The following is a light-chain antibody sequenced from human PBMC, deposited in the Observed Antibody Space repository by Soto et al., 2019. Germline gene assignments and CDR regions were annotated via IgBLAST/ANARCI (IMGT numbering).Light chain of an antibody. CDR1: QSAGTN. CDR3: QQYGSSPWT. J-gene: IGKJ1*01. Sequence: EVVITQSPDTLTVSPGKTARLSCNASQSAGTNLAWYQQKPGQAPRLLIHGAFTRATGIPARFSGSGSGTEFTLTISSLQSEAFAVYYCQQYGSSPWTFGQGTKVDIK. CDR2: GAF. V-gene: IGKV3-15*01.